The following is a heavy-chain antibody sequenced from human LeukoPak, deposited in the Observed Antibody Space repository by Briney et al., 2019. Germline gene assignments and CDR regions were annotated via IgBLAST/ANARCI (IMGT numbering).Heavy chain of an antibody. CDR1: GYTFTSYG. Sequence: ASVKVSCKASGYTFTSYGISWVRQAPGQGLEWMGWISAYNGNTNYAQKLQGRVTMTTDTSTSTAYMELRSLRSEDTAVYYCARDHYYDSSGYYYNYFDYWGQGTLSPSPQ. J-gene: IGHJ4*02. V-gene: IGHV1-18*01. CDR2: ISAYNGNT. CDR3: ARDHYYDSSGYYYNYFDY. D-gene: IGHD3-22*01.